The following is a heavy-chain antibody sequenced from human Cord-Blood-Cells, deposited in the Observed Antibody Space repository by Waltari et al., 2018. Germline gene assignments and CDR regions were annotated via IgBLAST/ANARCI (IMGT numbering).Heavy chain of an antibody. J-gene: IGHJ4*02. CDR1: GFTFSSYE. Sequence: EVLLVGYRGGLVQPGGSLRLACTASGFTFSSYEMNWVRQAPGKGLVWFSYNSRHGSTIYYADSVQGRVTISRDNAKNVLYLQMNSLRAEDTAVYYCARDRVAGFDYWGQGTLVTVSS. V-gene: IGHV3-48*03. CDR2: NSRHGSTI. CDR3: ARDRVAGFDY. D-gene: IGHD6-19*01.